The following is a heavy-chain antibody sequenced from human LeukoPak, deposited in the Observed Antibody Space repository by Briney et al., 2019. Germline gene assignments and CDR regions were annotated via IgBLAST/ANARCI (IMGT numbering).Heavy chain of an antibody. CDR1: GYNFANYG. CDR2: ISGSNGNT. D-gene: IGHD3-22*01. CDR3: ARVQDIEMRVEHF. V-gene: IGHV1-18*01. J-gene: IGHJ1*01. Sequence: ASVKVSCKTSGYNFANYGISWVRQAPGQGLEWMGWISGSNGNTNYAQSLQGRVIMTTDTSTTTVHMELSSLRSDDTAVYYCARVQDIEMRVEHFWGQGTLVTASS.